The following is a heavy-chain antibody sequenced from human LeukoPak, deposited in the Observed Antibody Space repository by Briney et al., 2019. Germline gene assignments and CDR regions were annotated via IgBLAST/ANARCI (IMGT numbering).Heavy chain of an antibody. Sequence: ASVKVSCKASGYTFTGYYMHWVRQAPGQGPEWMGWINPNSGGTNYAQKFQGRVTMTRDTSIRTAYMELSRLRYDDTALYYCARGDPIVGATSFDYWGQGTLVTVSS. D-gene: IGHD1-26*01. CDR1: GYTFTGYY. CDR2: INPNSGGT. CDR3: ARGDPIVGATSFDY. V-gene: IGHV1-2*02. J-gene: IGHJ4*02.